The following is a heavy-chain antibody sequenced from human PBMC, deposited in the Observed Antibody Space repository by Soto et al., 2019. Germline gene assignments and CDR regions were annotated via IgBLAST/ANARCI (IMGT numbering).Heavy chain of an antibody. D-gene: IGHD3-22*01. CDR3: AKDGHYYDSSGYPIDY. J-gene: IGHJ4*02. CDR1: GFTFSSYG. V-gene: IGHV3-30*18. CDR2: ISYDGSNK. Sequence: GGSLRLSCAASGFTFSSYGMHWVRQAPGKGLEWVAVISYDGSNKYYADSVKGRFTISRDNSKNTLYLQMNSLRAEDTAVYYCAKDGHYYDSSGYPIDYWGQGTLVTVSS.